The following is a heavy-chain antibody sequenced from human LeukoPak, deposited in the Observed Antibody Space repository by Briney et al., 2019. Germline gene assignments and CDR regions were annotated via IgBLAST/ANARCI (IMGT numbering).Heavy chain of an antibody. CDR1: GYTFTSYG. CDR2: FDPEDDET. Sequence: EASVKVSCKASGYTFTSYGISWVRQAPGQGLEWMGGFDPEDDETIYSQRFQGRVTITEDTSTETAYMELSSLRSEDTAVYYCATGGYSYGYGSWGQGTLVTVSS. CDR3: ATGGYSYGYGS. J-gene: IGHJ5*02. D-gene: IGHD5-18*01. V-gene: IGHV1-24*01.